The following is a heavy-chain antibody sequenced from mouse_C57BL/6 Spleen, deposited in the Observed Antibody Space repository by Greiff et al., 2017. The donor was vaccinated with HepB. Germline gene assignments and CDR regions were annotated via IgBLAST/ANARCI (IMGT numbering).Heavy chain of an antibody. CDR2: INYDGSST. J-gene: IGHJ2*01. Sequence: EVHLVESEGGLVQPGSSMKLSCAASGFTFSDYYMAWVRQVPEKGLEWVANINYDGSSTYYLDSLKSRFIISRDNAKNMLYLQMSSRKSEDTATYYCARQGYSNDMDYWGQGTTLTVSS. CDR3: ARQGYSNDMDY. CDR1: GFTFSDYY. V-gene: IGHV5-16*01. D-gene: IGHD2-12*01.